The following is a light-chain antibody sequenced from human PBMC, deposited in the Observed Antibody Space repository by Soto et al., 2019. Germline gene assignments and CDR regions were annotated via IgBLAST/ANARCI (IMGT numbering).Light chain of an antibody. Sequence: EIVLTQSPGTLSLSPGERATLSCRASQSVSNNYLAWYQQKPGQAPRLLIYGASNRATGNPDRCSGSGSGTDFIITISRLEPEDLAVYYCQQYGSSGTFGQGTKVDIK. CDR2: GAS. CDR3: QQYGSSGT. V-gene: IGKV3-20*01. CDR1: QSVSNNY. J-gene: IGKJ1*01.